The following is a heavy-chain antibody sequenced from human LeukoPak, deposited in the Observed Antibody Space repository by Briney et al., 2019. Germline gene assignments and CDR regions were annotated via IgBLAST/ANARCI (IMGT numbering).Heavy chain of an antibody. J-gene: IGHJ4*02. CDR1: GFTFRTYA. CDR2: ISDSGGTT. Sequence: PGGSLRLSCVASGFTFRTYAMSWVRQAPGKGLEWVSGISDSGGTTYYVDSVKGRFTISRDNSKNTLYLQINSLRAEDMALYYCAKPSDGSTSFDQWGQGTLVTVSS. CDR3: AKPSDGSTSFDQ. D-gene: IGHD2-2*01. V-gene: IGHV3-23*01.